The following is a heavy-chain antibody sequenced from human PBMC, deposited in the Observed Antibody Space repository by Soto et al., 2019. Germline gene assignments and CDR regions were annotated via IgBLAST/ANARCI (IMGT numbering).Heavy chain of an antibody. D-gene: IGHD2-2*01. V-gene: IGHV4-30-2*01. CDR1: GGSISSGGYS. J-gene: IGHJ4*02. Sequence: QLQLQESGSGLVKPSQTLSLTCAVSGGSISSGGYSWSWIRQPPGKGLEWIGYIYHSGSTYYNPSLKSRVTLSVDRSKNQFSLKLSSVTAADTAVYYFARFSILTGLDYWGQGTLVTVSS. CDR2: IYHSGST. CDR3: ARFSILTGLDY.